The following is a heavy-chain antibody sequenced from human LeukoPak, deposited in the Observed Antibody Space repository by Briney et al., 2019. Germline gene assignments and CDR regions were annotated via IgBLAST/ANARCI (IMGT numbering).Heavy chain of an antibody. D-gene: IGHD1-26*01. CDR1: GGSISSGSYY. J-gene: IGHJ6*02. V-gene: IGHV4-61*02. Sequence: SETLSLTCTVSGGSISSGSYYWSWIRQPAGKGLEWIGRIYTSGSTNYNPSLKSRVTISVDTSKNQFSLKLSSVTAADTAVYYCARDSSGSYSYYYYGMDVWGQGTTVTVSS. CDR2: IYTSGST. CDR3: ARDSSGSYSYYYYGMDV.